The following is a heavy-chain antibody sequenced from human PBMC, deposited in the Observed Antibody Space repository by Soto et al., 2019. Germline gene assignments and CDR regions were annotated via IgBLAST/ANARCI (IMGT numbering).Heavy chain of an antibody. CDR2: VNWNGGST. Sequence: EVQLVESGGGVIRHGGSLRLSCTASGFIFDDYGMSWARQAPGKGLEWVSGVNWNGGSTGYADSVKGRFTISRDNAKNFLFLQMNSLRVEDTALYYCVRGASLNFDYWGQGTLVTVSS. V-gene: IGHV3-20*04. CDR1: GFIFDDYG. D-gene: IGHD1-26*01. CDR3: VRGASLNFDY. J-gene: IGHJ4*02.